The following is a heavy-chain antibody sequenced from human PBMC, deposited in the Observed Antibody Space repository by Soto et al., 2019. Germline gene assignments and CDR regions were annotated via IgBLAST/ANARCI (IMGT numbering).Heavy chain of an antibody. CDR3: ARDLWSSDNWFDP. CDR2: IIPIFGTA. Sequence: SVKVSCKASWGTSSSYALSWVRQSPGQGLEWMGGIIPIFGTANYAQKFQGRVTITADESTSTAYMELSSLRAEDTAMYYCARDLWSSDNWFDPWGQGTLVTVYS. J-gene: IGHJ5*02. CDR1: WGTSSSYA. D-gene: IGHD6-19*01. V-gene: IGHV1-69*13.